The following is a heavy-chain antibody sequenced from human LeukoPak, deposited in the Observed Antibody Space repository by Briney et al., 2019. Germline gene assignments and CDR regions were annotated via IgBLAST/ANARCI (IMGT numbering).Heavy chain of an antibody. Sequence: GGSLRLSCAASGFDFSSNWMHWVRHAPGQGLVWVSRIKGDGISTNYAHSVKGRFTISRDIAKNTLYLHMNSLRAEDTGVYYCAKDHYWSIDYWGRGTLVTVSS. CDR3: AKDHYWSIDY. CDR2: IKGDGIST. CDR1: GFDFSSNW. J-gene: IGHJ4*02. D-gene: IGHD3-3*01. V-gene: IGHV3-74*01.